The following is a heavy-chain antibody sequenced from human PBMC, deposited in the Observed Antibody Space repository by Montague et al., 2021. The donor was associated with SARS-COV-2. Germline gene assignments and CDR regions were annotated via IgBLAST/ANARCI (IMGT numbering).Heavy chain of an antibody. V-gene: IGHV4-39*01. CDR1: GGSIRTSSYY. CDR3: AMRGGALDAFDI. Sequence: SETLSLTCTVSGGSIRTSSYYWGWIRQPPGKGLDWIGSIYYSGSTYYNPSLKSRVTISVDTSKNQFSLKLISVTAADTAVYYCAMRGGALDAFDIWGQGTMVTVSS. D-gene: IGHD4-17*01. CDR2: IYYSGST. J-gene: IGHJ3*02.